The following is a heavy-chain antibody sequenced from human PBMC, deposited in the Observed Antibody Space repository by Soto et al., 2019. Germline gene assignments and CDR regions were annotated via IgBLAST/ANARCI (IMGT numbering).Heavy chain of an antibody. CDR1: GYTFSTYA. J-gene: IGHJ6*02. CDR3: ARGKGMEENYFYYGLDI. Sequence: ASVKVSFKASGYTFSTYAMHWLRQAPGQSLEWMGWLNGGTGQTRYSQKFQDRVIITRDTSASTGYMELSSLTSEDTAVYYCARGKGMEENYFYYGLDIWGQGTTVTVYS. D-gene: IGHD1-1*01. V-gene: IGHV1-3*01. CDR2: LNGGTGQT.